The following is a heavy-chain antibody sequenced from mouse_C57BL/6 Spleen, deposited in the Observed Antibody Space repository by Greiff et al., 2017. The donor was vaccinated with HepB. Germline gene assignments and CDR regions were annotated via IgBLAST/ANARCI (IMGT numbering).Heavy chain of an antibody. V-gene: IGHV1-80*01. CDR2: IYPGDGDT. CDR1: GYAFSSYW. D-gene: IGHD3-2*02. CDR3: AGETAQAFAY. Sequence: VQLVESGAELVKPGASVKISCKASGYAFSSYWMNWVKQRPGKGLEWIGQIYPGDGDTNYNGKFKGKATLTADKSSCTAYMQLSSLTSEDSAVYFCAGETAQAFAYWGQGTLVTVSA. J-gene: IGHJ3*01.